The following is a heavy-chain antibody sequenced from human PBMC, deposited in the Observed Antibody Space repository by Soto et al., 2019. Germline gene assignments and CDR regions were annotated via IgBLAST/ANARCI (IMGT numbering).Heavy chain of an antibody. CDR3: ARVSGDYYGMDV. CDR1: GGSISSYY. CDR2: IYYSGST. J-gene: IGHJ6*02. D-gene: IGHD7-27*01. Sequence: SETLSLTCTVSGGSISSYYWSWIRQPPGKGLEWIGYIYYSGSTNYNPSLKSRVTISVDTSKNQFSLKLSSVTAADTAVYYCARVSGDYYGMDVWGQGTTATVS. V-gene: IGHV4-59*01.